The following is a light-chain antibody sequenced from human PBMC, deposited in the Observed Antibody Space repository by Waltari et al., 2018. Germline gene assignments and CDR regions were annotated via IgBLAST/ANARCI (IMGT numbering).Light chain of an antibody. J-gene: IGKJ2*01. CDR1: RPVTNNY. CDR2: GPS. Sequence: ETVLTQSPGTLSLSPGERATLSCRTSRPVTNNYVGWYQQKPGQAPRLLINGPSSRVPGVPDRFRGSGSGTDFTLTITRLEPEDFAVYYCHQFGDPPHTFGQGTRV. CDR3: HQFGDPPHT. V-gene: IGKV3-20*01.